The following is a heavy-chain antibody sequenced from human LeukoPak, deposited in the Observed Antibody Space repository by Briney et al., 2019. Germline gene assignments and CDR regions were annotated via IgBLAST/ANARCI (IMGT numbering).Heavy chain of an antibody. J-gene: IGHJ4*02. CDR2: IYSGGST. V-gene: IGHV3-53*01. Sequence: GGSLRLFCAASGFTVRSNYMSWGRQAPGKGLEWVSVIYSGGSTYYADSVKGRFTISRDNSKNTLYLQMNSLRAEDTAVYYCARAETTGYYYYFDYWGQGTLVTVSS. CDR1: GFTVRSNY. CDR3: ARAETTGYYYYFDY. D-gene: IGHD3-9*01.